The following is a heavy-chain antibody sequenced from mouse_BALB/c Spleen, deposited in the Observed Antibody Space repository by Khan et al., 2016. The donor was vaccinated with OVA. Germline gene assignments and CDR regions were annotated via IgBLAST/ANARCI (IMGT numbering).Heavy chain of an antibody. J-gene: IGHJ3*01. Sequence: EVQLQESGPSLVKPSQSLSLTCSVTGYSITSGYFWNWIRQFPGNKLEWMGYIRYDGNSNYNPSLKNRISITRDTSKNQFFLKLNSVTPEDTATYYCARGGSSGPAWFAYWGQGTLVTVSA. V-gene: IGHV3-6*02. CDR1: GYSITSGYF. CDR3: ARGGSSGPAWFAY. D-gene: IGHD3-1*01. CDR2: IRYDGNS.